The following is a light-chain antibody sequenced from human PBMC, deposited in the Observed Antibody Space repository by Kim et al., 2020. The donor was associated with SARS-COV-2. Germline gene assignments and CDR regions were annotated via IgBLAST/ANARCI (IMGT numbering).Light chain of an antibody. CDR1: QSISSW. J-gene: IGKJ1*01. CDR3: QQYNSYSGT. V-gene: IGKV1-5*01. Sequence: LSASVGDRVTITCRASQSISSWLAWYQQKPGKAPKLLIYDASSLESGVPSRFSGSGSGTEFTLTISSLQPDDFATYYCQQYNSYSGTFGQGTKVEIK. CDR2: DAS.